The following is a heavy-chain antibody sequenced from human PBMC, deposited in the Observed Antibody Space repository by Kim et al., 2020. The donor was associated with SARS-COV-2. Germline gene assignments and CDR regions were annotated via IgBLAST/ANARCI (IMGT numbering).Heavy chain of an antibody. J-gene: IGHJ4*02. D-gene: IGHD5-18*01. CDR3: ARDRYGPGFYYFDY. Sequence: DSVKGRFHISRDNSKNTLYLQMNSRRAEDTAVYYCARDRYGPGFYYFDYWGQGTLVTVSS. V-gene: IGHV3-30*07.